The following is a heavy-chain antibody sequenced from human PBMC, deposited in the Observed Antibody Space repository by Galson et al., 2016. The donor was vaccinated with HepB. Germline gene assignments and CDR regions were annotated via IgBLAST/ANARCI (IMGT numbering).Heavy chain of an antibody. D-gene: IGHD2-15*01. Sequence: ETLSLTCTVSVVSISSYYWSWIRQSPGKAQAGIGYIYYSGTTNSNPSLKSRVTISVDTAKNQFSLKMSSVNAADTAVYYCTRTRRNTYSICDYWGQGALVTVSS. V-gene: IGHV4-59*08. J-gene: IGHJ4*02. CDR3: TRTRRNTYSICDY. CDR1: VVSISSYY. CDR2: IYYSGTT.